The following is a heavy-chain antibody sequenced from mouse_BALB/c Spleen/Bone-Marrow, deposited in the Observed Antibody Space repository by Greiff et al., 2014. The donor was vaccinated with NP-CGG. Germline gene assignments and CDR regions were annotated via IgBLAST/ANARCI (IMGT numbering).Heavy chain of an antibody. CDR2: IDPANGST. CDR3: ASYYYGSGYGFAY. J-gene: IGHJ3*01. V-gene: IGHV14-3*02. CDR1: GFNIKDTY. D-gene: IGHD1-1*01. Sequence: VQLQQSGAELVKPGASVKLSCTASGFNIKDTYMHWVKQRPEQVLEWIGRIDPANGSTKYDPKFQGKATITADTSSNTAYLQLSSLTSEDPAVYFCASYYYGSGYGFAYWGQGTLVTVSA.